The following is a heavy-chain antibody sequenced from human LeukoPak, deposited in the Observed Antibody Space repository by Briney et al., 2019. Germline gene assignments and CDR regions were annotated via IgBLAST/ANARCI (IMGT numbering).Heavy chain of an antibody. CDR3: ARDQEGFDY. Sequence: ASEKVSCKASGYTFTSNYMHWVRQAPGQGLEWMGMIYPRDGSTSYAQKFQGRVTVTRDTSTSTVHMELSGLRSEDTAVYYCARDQEGFDYWGQGTLVTVSS. V-gene: IGHV1-46*01. CDR2: IYPRDGST. CDR1: GYTFTSNY. J-gene: IGHJ4*02.